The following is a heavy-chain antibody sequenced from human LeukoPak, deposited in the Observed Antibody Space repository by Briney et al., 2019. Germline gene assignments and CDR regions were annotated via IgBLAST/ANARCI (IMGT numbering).Heavy chain of an antibody. V-gene: IGHV4-31*03. CDR2: IYYSGRT. CDR1: GGSISSGGYY. CDR3: ARGKWELNFDY. J-gene: IGHJ4*02. D-gene: IGHD1-26*01. Sequence: PSQTLSLTGTVSGGSISSGGYYWSGIRQHPGKSLEWIGYIYYSGRTYYNPSLKSRVTISVDTSKNQFSLKLSSVTAADTAVYYCARGKWELNFDYWGQGTLITVSS.